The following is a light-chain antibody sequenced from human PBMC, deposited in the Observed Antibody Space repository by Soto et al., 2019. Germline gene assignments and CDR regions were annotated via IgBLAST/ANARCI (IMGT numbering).Light chain of an antibody. Sequence: QPVLTQSPSASASLGASVKLTCTLSRGHNSYAIAWHQQQPEKGPRYLMKLNSDGSHSKGDGIPDRFSGSSSGAERYLTISSLQSEDEADYYCQTWGTGIQVFGGGTKLTVL. CDR3: QTWGTGIQV. CDR1: RGHNSYA. J-gene: IGLJ2*01. V-gene: IGLV4-69*01. CDR2: LNSDGSH.